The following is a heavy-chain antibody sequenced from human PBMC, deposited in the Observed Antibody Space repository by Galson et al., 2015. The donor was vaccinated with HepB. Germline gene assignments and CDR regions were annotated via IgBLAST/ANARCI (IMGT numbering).Heavy chain of an antibody. J-gene: IGHJ6*02. V-gene: IGHV3-9*01. Sequence: LRLSCAVSGFTFRDNAMHWVRQAPGKGLEWVSGIYWNSARIGYADPVKGRFTISRDNAKNSLYLQMNSLRPDDTAVYYCIRESSAGGADAWGRGTTVTVSS. CDR2: IYWNSARI. CDR1: GFTFRDNA. D-gene: IGHD1-26*01. CDR3: IRESSAGGADA.